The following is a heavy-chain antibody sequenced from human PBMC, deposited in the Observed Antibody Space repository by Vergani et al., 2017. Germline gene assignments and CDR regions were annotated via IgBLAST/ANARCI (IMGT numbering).Heavy chain of an antibody. CDR3: ARIRMATVQIDY. CDR1: GYTFTDYY. J-gene: IGHJ4*02. Sequence: VQLVQSGAEVKKPGATVKISCKVSGYTFTDYYMHWVQQAPGKGLEWMGIINPSGGSTSYAQKFQGRVTMTRDTSTSTVYMELSSLRSEDTAVYYCARIRMATVQIDYWGQGTLVTVSS. D-gene: IGHD5-24*01. V-gene: IGHV1-46*01. CDR2: INPSGGST.